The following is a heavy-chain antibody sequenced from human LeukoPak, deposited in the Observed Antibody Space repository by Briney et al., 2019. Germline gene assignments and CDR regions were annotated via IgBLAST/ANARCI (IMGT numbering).Heavy chain of an antibody. Sequence: ASVKVSCKASGYTFTSYAMNWVRQAPGQGLEWMGGIIPIFGTANYAQKFQGRVTITADESTSTAYMELSSLRSEDTAVYYCARTRLSGYSYYYYYMDVWGKGTTVTISS. J-gene: IGHJ6*03. CDR3: ARTRLSGYSYYYYYMDV. CDR2: IIPIFGTA. CDR1: GYTFTSYA. V-gene: IGHV1-69*13. D-gene: IGHD3-3*01.